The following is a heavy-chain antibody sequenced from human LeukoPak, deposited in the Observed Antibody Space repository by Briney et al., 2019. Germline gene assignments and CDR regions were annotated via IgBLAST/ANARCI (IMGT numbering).Heavy chain of an antibody. D-gene: IGHD1-26*01. CDR1: GFTFSDHY. CDR3: ARAGLVRWELPLY. CDR2: TRNKANSYTT. J-gene: IGHJ4*02. Sequence: GGSLRLSCAASGFTFSDHYMDWVRQAPGKGLEWVGRTRNKANSYTTEYAASVKGRFTISRDDSKNSLYLQMNSLKTEDTAVYYCARAGLVRWELPLYWGQGTLVTVSS. V-gene: IGHV3-72*01.